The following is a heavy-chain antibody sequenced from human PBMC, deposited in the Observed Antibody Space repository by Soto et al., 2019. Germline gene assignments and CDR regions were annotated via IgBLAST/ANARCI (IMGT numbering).Heavy chain of an antibody. CDR1: GYSFTSYW. CDR2: IYPGDSDT. CDR3: ARGRPGPAMRQSDY. J-gene: IGHJ4*02. D-gene: IGHD2-2*01. Sequence: GESLKVSCNGAGYSFTSYWSGWVRQMRGKGLEWMGIIYPGDSDTRYSPSFQGQVTISADKSISTAYLQWSSLKASDTAMYYCARGRPGPAMRQSDYWGQGTLVTVSS. V-gene: IGHV5-51*01.